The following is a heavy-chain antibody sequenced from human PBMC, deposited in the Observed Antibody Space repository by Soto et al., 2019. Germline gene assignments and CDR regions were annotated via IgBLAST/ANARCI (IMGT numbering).Heavy chain of an antibody. V-gene: IGHV1-46*01. D-gene: IGHD2-21*01. CDR3: PRDGGDRSSDC. CDR1: GYTFTSYY. Sequence: ASVKVSCNASGYTFTSYYVHWVRQAPGQGLEWMGIINPSGGSTSYAQKFQGRVTMTRDTSTSTVYMELSSLRSQDTAVYYWPRDGGDRSSDCWGKGTLATLSS. CDR2: INPSGGST. J-gene: IGHJ4*02.